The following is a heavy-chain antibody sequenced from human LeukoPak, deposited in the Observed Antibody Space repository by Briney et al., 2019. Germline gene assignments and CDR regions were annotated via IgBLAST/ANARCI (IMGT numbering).Heavy chain of an antibody. Sequence: ASVKVSCKASGGTFSSYAISWVRQAPGQGLEWMGGIIPIFGTANYAQKFQGRVTSTADASTSTAYMELSSLRSEDTAVYYCARVTADGSGSYSLYYWYFDLWGRGTLVTVSS. CDR3: ARVTADGSGSYSLYYWYFDL. D-gene: IGHD3-10*01. V-gene: IGHV1-69*01. CDR2: IIPIFGTA. J-gene: IGHJ2*01. CDR1: GGTFSSYA.